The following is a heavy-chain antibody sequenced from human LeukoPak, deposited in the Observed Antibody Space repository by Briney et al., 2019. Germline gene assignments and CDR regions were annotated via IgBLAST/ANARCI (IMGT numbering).Heavy chain of an antibody. CDR1: GRSFSGYY. CDR3: ARKPFYFDY. V-gene: IGHV4-34*01. Sequence: SETLSLTCAVYGRSFSGYYWSWIRQPPGKGLEWIGEINHSGSTNYNPSLKSRVTISVDTSKNQFSLKLSSVTAADTAVYYCARKPFYFDYWGQGTLVTVSS. J-gene: IGHJ4*02. D-gene: IGHD1-14*01. CDR2: INHSGST.